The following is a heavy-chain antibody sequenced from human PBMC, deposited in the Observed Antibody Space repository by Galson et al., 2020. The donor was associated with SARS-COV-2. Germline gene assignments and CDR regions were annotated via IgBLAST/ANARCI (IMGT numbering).Heavy chain of an antibody. CDR2: IHPDGSET. J-gene: IGHJ4*02. CDR3: ARDLGTLHSDS. V-gene: IGHV3-7*01. CDR1: GFTFSSQW. Sequence: GESLKISCAASGFTFSSQWMSWVRQAPGKGLEWVAHIHPDGSETHYVDSLKGRFTISRDNAKNSLSLQMNSLRAEDTAVYFCARDLGTLHSDSWGQGTL. D-gene: IGHD3-16*01.